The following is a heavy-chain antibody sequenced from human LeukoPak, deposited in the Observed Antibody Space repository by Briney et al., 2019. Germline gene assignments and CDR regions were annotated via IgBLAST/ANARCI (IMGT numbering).Heavy chain of an antibody. CDR1: GGTFSSYA. J-gene: IGHJ3*01. V-gene: IGHV1-69*04. CDR3: ARVSGEDRWFGELFF. D-gene: IGHD3-10*01. Sequence: ASVKVSCKASGGTFSSYAISWVRQAPGQGLEWMGRIIPILGIANYAQKFQGRVTITADKSTSTAYMELSSLRSEDTAVYYCARVSGEDRWFGELFFWGQGQWSPSLQ. CDR2: IIPILGIA.